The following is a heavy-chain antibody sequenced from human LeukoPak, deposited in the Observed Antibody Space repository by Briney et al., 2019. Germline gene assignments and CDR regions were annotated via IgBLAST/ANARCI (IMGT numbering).Heavy chain of an antibody. D-gene: IGHD3-16*01. V-gene: IGHV1-69*13. CDR1: GGTFSSYA. Sequence: ASVKVSCKASGGTFSSYAISWVRQAPGQGLEWMGGIIPIFGTANYAQKFQGRVTITADESTSTAYMELSSLRSEDTAVYYCARDYAYGDAFDIWGQGTMVTVSS. CDR2: IIPIFGTA. J-gene: IGHJ3*02. CDR3: ARDYAYGDAFDI.